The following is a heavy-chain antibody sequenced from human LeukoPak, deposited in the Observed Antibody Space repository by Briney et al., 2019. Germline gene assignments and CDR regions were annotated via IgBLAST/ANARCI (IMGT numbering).Heavy chain of an antibody. J-gene: IGHJ3*02. V-gene: IGHV3-48*03. D-gene: IGHD3-16*01. Sequence: SGGSLRLSCAASGLTFNSYAMSWVRQAPGKGLEWVSYISSSGGTIYYADSVKGRFTISRDNAKNSLYLQMNSLRAEDTAVYYCARDKTFAFDIWGQGTMVTVSS. CDR2: ISSSGGTI. CDR3: ARDKTFAFDI. CDR1: GLTFNSYA.